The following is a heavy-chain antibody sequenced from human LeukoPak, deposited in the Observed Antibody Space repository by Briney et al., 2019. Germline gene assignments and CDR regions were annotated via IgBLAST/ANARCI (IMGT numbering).Heavy chain of an antibody. J-gene: IGHJ4*02. D-gene: IGHD4-17*01. CDR2: IIPILGIA. V-gene: IGHV1-69*04. CDR3: ARDWDYGDYWDYFDY. CDR1: GGTFSSYA. Sequence: GASVKVSCKASGGTFSSYAISWVRQSPGQGLEWMGRIIPILGIANYAQKFQGRVTITADKSTSTAYMELSSLRSEDTAVYYCARDWDYGDYWDYFDYWGQGTLVTVSS.